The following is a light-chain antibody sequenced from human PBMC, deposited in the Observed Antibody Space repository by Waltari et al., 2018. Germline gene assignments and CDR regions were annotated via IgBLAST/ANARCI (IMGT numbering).Light chain of an antibody. CDR3: QHFNNWPPIYT. CDR2: GAS. CDR1: QSVSSN. Sequence: EIVMTQSPATLSVSPGERATLSCRASQSVSSNVAWYQQKRGQAPRLLIYGASNRATGVPARFSGSGSGTEFTLTISSLQSEDFALYYCQHFNNWPPIYTFGQGTKLEIK. V-gene: IGKV3-15*01. J-gene: IGKJ2*01.